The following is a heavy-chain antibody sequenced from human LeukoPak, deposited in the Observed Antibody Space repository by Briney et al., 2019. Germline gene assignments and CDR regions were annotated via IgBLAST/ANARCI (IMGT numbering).Heavy chain of an antibody. D-gene: IGHD2-15*01. CDR1: GGSISSYY. CDR2: IYYSGST. Sequence: SETLSLTCTVSGGSISSYYWSWIRLPPGKGLEWIGYIYYSGSTNYNPSLKSRVTISVDTSKNQFSLKLSSVTAADTAVYYCARRYCSGGSCYPDYWGQGTLVTVSS. V-gene: IGHV4-59*01. J-gene: IGHJ4*02. CDR3: ARRYCSGGSCYPDY.